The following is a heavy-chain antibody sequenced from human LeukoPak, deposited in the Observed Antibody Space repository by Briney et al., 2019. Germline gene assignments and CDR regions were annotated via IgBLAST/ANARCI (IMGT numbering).Heavy chain of an antibody. CDR2: ISAYNGNT. J-gene: IGHJ4*02. V-gene: IGHV1-18*01. Sequence: GASVKVSCKASGYTFTSYGISWVRQAPGQGLEWMGWISAYNGNTNYAQKLQGRVTMTTNTSTSTAYMELRSLGSDDTAVYYCARGPDYGDYAGDDYWGQGTLVTVSS. D-gene: IGHD4-17*01. CDR1: GYTFTSYG. CDR3: ARGPDYGDYAGDDY.